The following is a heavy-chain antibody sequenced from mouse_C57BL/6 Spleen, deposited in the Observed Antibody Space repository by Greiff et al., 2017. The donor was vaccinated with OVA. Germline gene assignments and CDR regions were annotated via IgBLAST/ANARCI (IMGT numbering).Heavy chain of an antibody. Sequence: EVQGVESGGGLVQPKGSLKLSCAASGFSFNTYAMNWVRQAPGKGLEWVARIRSKSNNYATYYADSVKDRFTISRDDSESMLYLQMNNLKTEDTAMYYCVRGGLRYRGYFDVWGTGTTVTVSS. J-gene: IGHJ1*03. CDR1: GFSFNTYA. CDR3: VRGGLRYRGYFDV. D-gene: IGHD1-1*01. CDR2: IRSKSNNYAT. V-gene: IGHV10-1*01.